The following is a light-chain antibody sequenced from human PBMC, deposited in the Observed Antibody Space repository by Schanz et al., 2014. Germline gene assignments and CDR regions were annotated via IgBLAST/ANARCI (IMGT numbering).Light chain of an antibody. CDR1: SSDVGGYNY. J-gene: IGLJ3*02. CDR3: CSYAGRSTFV. CDR2: EGS. Sequence: SALTQPRSVSGSPGQSVTISCTGTSSDVGGYNYVSWYQQHPGKAPKLMIYEGSKRPSGVSNRFSGSKSGNTASLTISGLQAEDEADYYCCSYAGRSTFVFGGGTKLTVL. V-gene: IGLV2-23*03.